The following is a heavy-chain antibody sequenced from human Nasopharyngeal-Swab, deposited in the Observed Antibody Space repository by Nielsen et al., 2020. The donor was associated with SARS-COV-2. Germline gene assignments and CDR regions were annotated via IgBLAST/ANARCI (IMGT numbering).Heavy chain of an antibody. V-gene: IGHV3-11*01. CDR3: ARNSQSLVGAKAPNWFDP. J-gene: IGHJ5*02. CDR1: GFTFSDYY. Sequence: GESLKISCAASGFTFSDYYMSWIRQAPGKGLEWVSYISSSGSTIYYADSVKGRFTISRDNAKNSLYLQMNSLRAEDTAVYYCARNSQSLVGAKAPNWFDPWGQGTLVTVSS. CDR2: ISSSGSTI. D-gene: IGHD1-26*01.